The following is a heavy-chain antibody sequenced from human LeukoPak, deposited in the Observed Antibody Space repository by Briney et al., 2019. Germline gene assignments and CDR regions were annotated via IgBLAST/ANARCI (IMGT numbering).Heavy chain of an antibody. CDR3: ARHEEEDGYNAKTPDY. CDR2: IHYRLPT. Sequence: PSGTLSLTCDVSGVSISGTNYYWCWIRQPPGMGLEWIGSIHYRLPTFYNPLLKSRVTISVATSKNQISLRLRSVTAADTAVYYCARHEEEDGYNAKTPDYWGQGTLVTVSS. CDR1: GVSISGTNYY. V-gene: IGHV4-39*01. D-gene: IGHD5-24*01. J-gene: IGHJ4*02.